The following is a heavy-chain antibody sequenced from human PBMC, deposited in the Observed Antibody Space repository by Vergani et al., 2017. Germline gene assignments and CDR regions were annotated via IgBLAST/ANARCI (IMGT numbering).Heavy chain of an antibody. J-gene: IGHJ4*02. CDR1: GFTFSTYA. CDR3: VWMATVKTVDF. CDR2: ISSDGGST. Sequence: EVQLLESGGGLVQPGGSLRLSCAASGFTFSTYAMTWVRQAPGKGLEWVSTISSDGGSTYYADSVKGRFTISRDNSKNTLSLQMNSLTAEDTAIYYCVWMATVKTVDFWGQGTLVTVSS. V-gene: IGHV3-23*01. D-gene: IGHD4-17*01.